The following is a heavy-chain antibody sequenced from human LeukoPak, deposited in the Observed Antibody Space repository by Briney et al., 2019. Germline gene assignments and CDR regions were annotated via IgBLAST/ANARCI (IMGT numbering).Heavy chain of an antibody. CDR2: IRYDGSNK. J-gene: IGHJ4*02. CDR1: GFTFSSYG. CDR3: AKDSGYDWNGDWRDY. D-gene: IGHD5-12*01. V-gene: IGHV3-30*02. Sequence: GGSLRLSCAASGFTFSSYGMHWVRQAPGKGLEWVAFIRYDGSNKYYADSVKGRFTISRDNSKNTLYLQMNSLRAEDTAVYYCAKDSGYDWNGDWRDYWGQGTLVTVSS.